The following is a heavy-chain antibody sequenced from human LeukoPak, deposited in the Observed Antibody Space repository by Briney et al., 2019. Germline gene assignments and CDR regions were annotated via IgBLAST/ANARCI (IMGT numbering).Heavy chain of an antibody. J-gene: IGHJ6*02. CDR3: ARWYCSSTNCHSYYYGMDV. Sequence: GGSLTLACAASGFTFSSYEMNWVRQAPGKGLEWVSFISNNGDTITYVDSVKGRFTISRDNAKNSLYLQMNSLRAEDTAVYYCARWYCSSTNCHSYYYGMDVWGQGTTVTVSS. D-gene: IGHD2-2*01. V-gene: IGHV3-48*03. CDR2: ISNNGDTI. CDR1: GFTFSSYE.